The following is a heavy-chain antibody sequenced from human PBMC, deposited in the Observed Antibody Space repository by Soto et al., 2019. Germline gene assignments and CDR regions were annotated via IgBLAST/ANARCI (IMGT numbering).Heavy chain of an antibody. CDR2: ISYDGSNK. J-gene: IGHJ4*02. Sequence: QVQLVESGGGVVQPGRSLRLSCAASGFTFSSYAMHWFRQDPVKGLEWVAVISYDGSNKYYADSVKGRFTISRDNSKNTLYLQMNSLRAEATAVYYCARDYGHSVSYHTRFAYCGQGTLVTVSS. CDR3: ARDYGHSVSYHTRFAY. V-gene: IGHV3-30-3*01. D-gene: IGHD1-26*01. CDR1: GFTFSSYA.